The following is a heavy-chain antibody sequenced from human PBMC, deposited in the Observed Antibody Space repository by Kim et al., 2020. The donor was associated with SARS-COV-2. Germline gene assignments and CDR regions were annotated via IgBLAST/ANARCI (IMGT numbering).Heavy chain of an antibody. CDR2: TSGSGGST. CDR1: GFTFSSYA. Sequence: GGSLRLSCAASGFTFSSYAMSWVRQAPGKGLEWVSATSGSGGSTYYADSVKGRFTISRDNSKNTLYLQMNSLRAEDTAVYYCAKNDYDILTGYQTYGSGPGKSYYFDYWGQGSLVTVSS. D-gene: IGHD3-9*01. CDR3: AKNDYDILTGYQTYGSGPGKSYYFDY. J-gene: IGHJ4*02. V-gene: IGHV3-23*01.